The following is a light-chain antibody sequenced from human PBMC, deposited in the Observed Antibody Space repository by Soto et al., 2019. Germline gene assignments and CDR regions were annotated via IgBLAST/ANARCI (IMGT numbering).Light chain of an antibody. CDR2: GAS. CDR1: QSVSSSY. Sequence: EIVLTQSPGTLSLSPGERATLSCRASQSVSSSYLAWYQQKPGQAPRLLIYGASSRATGIPDRFSGSGSGTDFALTISRLEPEDFAVYSCHQYGSSPPYTFGQGTKLEIK. V-gene: IGKV3-20*01. J-gene: IGKJ2*01. CDR3: HQYGSSPPYT.